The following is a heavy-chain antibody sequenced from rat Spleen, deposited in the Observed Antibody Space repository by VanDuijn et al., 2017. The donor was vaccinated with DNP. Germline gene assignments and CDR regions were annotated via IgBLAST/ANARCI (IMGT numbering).Heavy chain of an antibody. CDR3: VRWNSGHFDY. V-gene: IGHV5-22*01. CDR2: ISYNGGRS. D-gene: IGHD4-3*01. CDR1: GFSFSDSY. J-gene: IGHJ2*01. Sequence: EVQLVESGGGLVQPGRSLKLSCEASGFSFSDSYMAWVRQAPTQGLEWVASISYNGGRSFYRDSVKGRFAISRDNAKSTLYLQMNSLRSEDMATYYCVRWNSGHFDYWGQGVMVTVSS.